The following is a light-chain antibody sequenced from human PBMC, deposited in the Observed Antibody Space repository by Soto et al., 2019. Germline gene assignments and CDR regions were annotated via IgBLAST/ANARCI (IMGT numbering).Light chain of an antibody. CDR3: QQYVHWPPGA. CDR2: DTS. V-gene: IGKV3-15*01. CDR1: QSVSSS. Sequence: EIVVTQSPATLSVSPGERVTLSCRASQSVSSSLAWYQQRPGQAPRLLIYDTSTRAAGIAARFSGSGSGTEFTLTIISLQSEDSAVYYCQQYVHWPPGAFGQGTTVEIK. J-gene: IGKJ1*01.